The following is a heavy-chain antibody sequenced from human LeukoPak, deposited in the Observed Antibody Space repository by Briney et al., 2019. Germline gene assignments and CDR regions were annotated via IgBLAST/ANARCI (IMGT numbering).Heavy chain of an antibody. J-gene: IGHJ4*02. D-gene: IGHD1-26*01. V-gene: IGHV3-7*03. CDR2: IKEDGSEK. CDR3: ARGVGATPFDY. Sequence: GGSLRLSCVASGFTFNTFWMSWVRQAPGKGLEWVANIKEDGSEKYFVDSVKGRFTISRDNAKNSLYLQMNSLRVEDTAVYYCARGVGATPFDYWGQGTLVTVSS. CDR1: GFTFNTFW.